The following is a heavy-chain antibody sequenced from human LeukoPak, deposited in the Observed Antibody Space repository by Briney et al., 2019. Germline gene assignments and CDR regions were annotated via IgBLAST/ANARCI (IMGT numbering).Heavy chain of an antibody. CDR3: ARAKTYYYDSSGYFLRAGAFDI. Sequence: SETLSLTCTVSGGSLSTANYYWGWLRQPAGTGLEWIGRIYTSGSTNYNPSLKSRVTMSVDTSKNQFSLKLSSVTAADTAVYYCARAKTYYYDSSGYFLRAGAFDIWGQGTMVTVSS. CDR2: IYTSGST. D-gene: IGHD3-22*01. CDR1: GGSLSTANYY. J-gene: IGHJ3*02. V-gene: IGHV4-61*02.